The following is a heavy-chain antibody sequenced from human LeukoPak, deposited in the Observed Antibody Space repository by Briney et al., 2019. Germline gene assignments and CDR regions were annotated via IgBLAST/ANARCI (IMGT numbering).Heavy chain of an antibody. CDR2: IIPIFGTA. J-gene: IGHJ4*02. CDR1: GGTFSSYA. Sequence: SVKVSCKASGGTFSSYAISWVRQAPGQGLEWMGRIIPIFGTANYAQTFQGRVTTTTDESTSTAYMELSSLRSEDTAVYYCAGGETGYFDYRGQGTLVTVSS. V-gene: IGHV1-69*05. CDR3: AGGETGYFDY.